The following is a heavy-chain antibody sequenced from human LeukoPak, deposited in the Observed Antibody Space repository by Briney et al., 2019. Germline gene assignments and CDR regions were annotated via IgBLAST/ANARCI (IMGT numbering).Heavy chain of an antibody. D-gene: IGHD3-22*01. CDR3: ARGKYDSSDYSGGWYYFDY. CDR1: GGSFSGYH. CDR2: INHSGSA. Sequence: SETLSLTCAVFGGSFSGYHWTGIRQSPGKGLEWIGQINHSGSANYNRSLKSRVTITIESSKNQFSLELSSVTAADSAMYFCARGKYDSSDYSGGWYYFDYWGQGTLVTVSS. J-gene: IGHJ4*02. V-gene: IGHV4-34*01.